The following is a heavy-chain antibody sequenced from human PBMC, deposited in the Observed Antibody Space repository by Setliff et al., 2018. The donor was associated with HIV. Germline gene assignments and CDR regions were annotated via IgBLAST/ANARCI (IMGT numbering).Heavy chain of an antibody. CDR1: GYAFSNYG. D-gene: IGHD6-13*01. J-gene: IGHJ4*02. CDR3: AREGVATPDEEGYYFDQ. CDR2: ISGYNAKT. Sequence: ASVKVSCKASGYAFSNYGINWVRQAPGLGLEWMGWISGYNAKTDFAQKFRDRVSVTTDSSASTVYMEVMRLTSDDTAVYYCAREGVATPDEEGYYFDQWGQGTLVTVS. V-gene: IGHV1-18*01.